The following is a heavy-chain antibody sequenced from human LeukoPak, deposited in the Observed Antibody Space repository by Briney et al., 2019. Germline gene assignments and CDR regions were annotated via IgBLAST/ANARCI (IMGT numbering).Heavy chain of an antibody. Sequence: GESLKISCKGSGYTFTNYWIRWGRQMPGKGLEWMGKIDPSDSYTNYSPSFKGHVTISADKSISTAYLQWSSLEASDTAMYYCARRFAYYYDSGSYGAFDIWGQGTMVTVSS. V-gene: IGHV5-10-1*01. D-gene: IGHD3-10*01. CDR2: IDPSDSYT. CDR1: GYTFTNYW. J-gene: IGHJ3*02. CDR3: ARRFAYYYDSGSYGAFDI.